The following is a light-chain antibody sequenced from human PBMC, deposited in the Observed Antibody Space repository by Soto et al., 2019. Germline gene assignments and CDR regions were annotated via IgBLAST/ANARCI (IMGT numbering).Light chain of an antibody. V-gene: IGKV3-15*01. J-gene: IGKJ1*01. CDR3: QQFEDWPT. CDR2: GTS. CDR1: QSVRKN. Sequence: EIVMTQSPATLLLSPGETATLSCRASQSVRKNLAWYQQKPGQAPRLLIYGTSNRATGIPDRISGSRSGTEFTLTISSLQSEDFGVYYCQQFEDWPTFGQGTKVDIK.